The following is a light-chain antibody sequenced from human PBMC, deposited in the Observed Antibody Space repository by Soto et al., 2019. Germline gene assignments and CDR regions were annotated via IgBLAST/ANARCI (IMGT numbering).Light chain of an antibody. V-gene: IGKV3-20*01. CDR2: DVS. CDR3: QQYGSSPR. Sequence: EIVLTQSPATLSLSPGERATLSCRASQSIGYYLAWYQEKLGQAPRLLIYDVSSRASGIPDRFSGSGSGTDFTLSNSRLEQEDIAVYYRQQYGSSPRFAQGTKVDI. J-gene: IGKJ1*01. CDR1: QSIGYY.